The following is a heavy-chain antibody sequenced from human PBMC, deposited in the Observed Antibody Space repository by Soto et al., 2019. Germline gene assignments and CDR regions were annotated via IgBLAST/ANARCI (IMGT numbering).Heavy chain of an antibody. CDR1: GFTFSSYS. CDR3: ASLLIYCSGGSCSDV. D-gene: IGHD2-15*01. V-gene: IGHV3-21*01. CDR2: ISSSSSYI. J-gene: IGHJ6*04. Sequence: PGGSLRLSCAASGFTFSSYSMNWVRQAPGKGLEWVSSISSSSSYIYYADSVKGRFTISRDNAKNSLYLQMNSLRAEDTAVYYCASLLIYCSGGSCSDVWGKGTTVTVSS.